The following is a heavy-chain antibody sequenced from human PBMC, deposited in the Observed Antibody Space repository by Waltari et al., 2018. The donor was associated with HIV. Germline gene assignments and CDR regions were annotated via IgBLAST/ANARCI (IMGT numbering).Heavy chain of an antibody. CDR3: ARVPVGAWTFDY. CDR1: GGSLSGYY. CDR2: INHSGST. Sequence: QVQLQQWGAGLLKPSDTLSLTCAVSGGSLSGYYWRWIRQPPGKGLEWIVEINHSGSTNYNPSLNSRVTISVDTSKNQFSLKLSSVTAADTAVYYCARVPVGAWTFDYWGQGTLVTVSS. V-gene: IGHV4-34*01. D-gene: IGHD3-16*01. J-gene: IGHJ4*02.